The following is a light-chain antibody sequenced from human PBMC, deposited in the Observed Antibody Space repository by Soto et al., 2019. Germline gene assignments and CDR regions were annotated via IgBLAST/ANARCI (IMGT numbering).Light chain of an antibody. CDR1: ISHIGNNY. J-gene: IGLJ1*01. CDR2: RND. CDR3: SAWDDTVLRYV. Sequence: QSVLTQPSSVSGTPGQGVTISCSGSISHIGNNYVYWFQQLPGTAPKVLSNRNDQRPSGVPDRFSGSKSGTSASLAIIGLRSEEEADYYCSAWDDTVLRYVFGTGTKLTVL. V-gene: IGLV1-47*01.